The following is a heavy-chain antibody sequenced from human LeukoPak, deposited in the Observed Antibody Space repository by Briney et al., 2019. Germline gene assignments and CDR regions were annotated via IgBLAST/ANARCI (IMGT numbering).Heavy chain of an antibody. D-gene: IGHD1-14*01. CDR1: GYTLTDLF. J-gene: IGHJ5*02. CDR3: TTRTYLKWFDP. V-gene: IGHV1-24*01. CDR2: FDLEDGEP. Sequence: GASVKVTCKVSGYTLTDLFIHWVRQPPGKGLEWMGGFDLEDGEPIYAQKFQGRVTMTEDTSTNTAYMELSSLRSEDTAVYYCTTRTYLKWFDPWGHGTLVTVSS.